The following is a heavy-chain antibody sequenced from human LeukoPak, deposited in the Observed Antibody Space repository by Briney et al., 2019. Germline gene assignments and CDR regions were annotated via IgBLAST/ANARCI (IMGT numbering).Heavy chain of an antibody. CDR3: AREVIVVVPAAMANWFDP. CDR1: GGSISSGTFY. D-gene: IGHD2-2*01. Sequence: PSETLSLTCTVSGGSISSGTFYWSWIRQPAGKGLEWIGRIHSSGNTNYNPSLKSRVTISLDTSKNQFSLQLSSVTAADTAVYYCAREVIVVVPAAMANWFDPWGQGTLVTVSS. CDR2: IHSSGNT. J-gene: IGHJ5*02. V-gene: IGHV4-61*02.